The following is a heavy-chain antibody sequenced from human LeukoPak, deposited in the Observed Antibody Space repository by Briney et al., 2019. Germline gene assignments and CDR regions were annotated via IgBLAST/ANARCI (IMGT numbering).Heavy chain of an antibody. CDR3: ARVRSVVVPAATYYYYYYGMDV. J-gene: IGHJ6*02. CDR1: GGSFSGCY. CDR2: INHSGST. Sequence: SETLSLPCAVYGGSFSGCYWSWIRQPPGKGLEWIGEINHSGSTNYNPSLKSRVTISVDTSENQFSLKLSSVTAADTAVYYCARVRSVVVPAATYYYYYYGMDVWGQETTVTVSS. D-gene: IGHD2-2*01. V-gene: IGHV4-34*01.